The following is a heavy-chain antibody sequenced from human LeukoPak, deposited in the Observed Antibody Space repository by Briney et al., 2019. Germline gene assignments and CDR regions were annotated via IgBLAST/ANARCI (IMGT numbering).Heavy chain of an antibody. CDR1: GGSISSGDYY. J-gene: IGHJ6*02. CDR3: ARDRRYDILTGYRYGMDV. D-gene: IGHD3-9*01. CDR2: IYYSGST. Sequence: SETLSLTCTVSGGSISSGDYYWSWIRQPPGKGLEWIGYIYYSGSTYYNPSLKSRVTISVDTSKNQFSLKLSSVTAADTAVYYCARDRRYDILTGYRYGMDVWGQGTTVTVSS. V-gene: IGHV4-30-4*01.